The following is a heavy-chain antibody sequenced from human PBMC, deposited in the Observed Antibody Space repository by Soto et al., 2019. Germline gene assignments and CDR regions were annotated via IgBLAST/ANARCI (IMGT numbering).Heavy chain of an antibody. CDR3: ARRYCSSTRCSNYVDV. D-gene: IGHD2-2*01. Sequence: SETLCLTCTVAGGSIINYCWSWIRKPQGKGLEWIGYIYYSGSTNYNPSLKSRVTISVDTSKNQFSLKLSSVTAADTAVYYCARRYCSSTRCSNYVDVWGKRTTVTVSS. CDR1: GGSIINYC. J-gene: IGHJ6*03. V-gene: IGHV4-59*08. CDR2: IYYSGST.